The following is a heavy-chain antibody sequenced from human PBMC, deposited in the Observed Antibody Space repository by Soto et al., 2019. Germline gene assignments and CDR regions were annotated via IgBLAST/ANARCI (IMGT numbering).Heavy chain of an antibody. CDR3: ARDGQIFGVVIRYYFDY. CDR2: ISYDGSNK. CDR1: GFTFSSYA. D-gene: IGHD3-3*01. J-gene: IGHJ4*02. V-gene: IGHV3-30-3*01. Sequence: GESLKISCAASGFTFSSYAMHWVRQAPGKGLEWVAVISYDGSNKYYADSVKGRFTISRDNSKNTLYLQMNSLRAEDTAVYYCARDGQIFGVVIRYYFDYWGQGTLVTVSS.